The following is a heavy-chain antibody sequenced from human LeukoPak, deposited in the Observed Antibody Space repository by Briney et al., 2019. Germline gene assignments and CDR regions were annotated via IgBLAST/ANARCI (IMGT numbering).Heavy chain of an antibody. J-gene: IGHJ4*02. CDR1: GGTFSSYA. D-gene: IGHD5-12*01. CDR2: IIPIFGTA. CDR3: ARMGVGWLRYNYFDY. V-gene: IGHV1-69*06. Sequence: SVKVSCNASGGTFSSYAISWVRQAPGQGLEWMGGIIPIFGTANYAQKFQGRVTITADKSTSTAYMELSSLRSEDTAVYYCARMGVGWLRYNYFDYWGQGTLVTVSS.